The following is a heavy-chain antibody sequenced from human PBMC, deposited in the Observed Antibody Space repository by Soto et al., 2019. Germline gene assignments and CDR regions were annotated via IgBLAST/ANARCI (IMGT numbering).Heavy chain of an antibody. Sequence: SETLSLTCTVSGASITTYYWSWIRQPPGKGLEWIGYISYSGSTDYNPSLKSRVTISFDASKNQISLQVRSATAADAAVYYCARDLKEYCSDGQCNWFYPWGQGTLVTVSS. CDR2: ISYSGST. CDR1: GASITTYY. V-gene: IGHV4-59*01. J-gene: IGHJ5*02. D-gene: IGHD2-15*01. CDR3: ARDLKEYCSDGQCNWFYP.